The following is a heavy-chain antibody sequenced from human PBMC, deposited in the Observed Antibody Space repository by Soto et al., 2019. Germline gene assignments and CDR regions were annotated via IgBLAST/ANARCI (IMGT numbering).Heavy chain of an antibody. CDR1: GFTFSSYG. Sequence: QVQLVESGGGVVQPGRSLRLSCAASGFTFSSYGMHWVRQAPGKGLEWVAVIWYDGSNKYYADSVKGRFTISRDNSKNTLYLQMNSLRAEDTAVYYCARDVGGPNVYYYYYGMDVWGQGTTVTVSS. CDR3: ARDVGGPNVYYYYYGMDV. D-gene: IGHD3-16*01. V-gene: IGHV3-33*01. CDR2: IWYDGSNK. J-gene: IGHJ6*02.